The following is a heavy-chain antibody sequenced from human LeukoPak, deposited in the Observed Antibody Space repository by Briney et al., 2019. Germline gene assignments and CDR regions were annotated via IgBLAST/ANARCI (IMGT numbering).Heavy chain of an antibody. CDR3: ARKLSYYHYYMDV. CDR1: GGSIGSGIYS. J-gene: IGHJ6*03. V-gene: IGHV4-30-2*01. D-gene: IGHD1-1*01. CDR2: IFHTGST. Sequence: SETLSLTCSVSGGSIGSGIYSWSWIRQPPGKGMEWIGYIFHTGSTSYNPSLKSRVTISVDTSKNQLSLKLSSVTAADTAVYYCARKLSYYHYYMDVWGKGTTVTVSS.